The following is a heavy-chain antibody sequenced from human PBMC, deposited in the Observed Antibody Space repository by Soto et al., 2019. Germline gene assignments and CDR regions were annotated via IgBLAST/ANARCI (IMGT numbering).Heavy chain of an antibody. V-gene: IGHV5-10-1*01. J-gene: IGHJ5*02. CDR3: ETQRVEVS. Sequence: PGEALKISCKGSGYSFTSYWISWVRQMPGKGLEWMGRIDPSDSYTNYSPSFQGHVTISADKSISAAYLQWSSLKVSDTAMYYCETQRVEVSWGQGTLVTVYS. CDR2: IDPSDSYT. CDR1: GYSFTSYW. D-gene: IGHD2-15*01.